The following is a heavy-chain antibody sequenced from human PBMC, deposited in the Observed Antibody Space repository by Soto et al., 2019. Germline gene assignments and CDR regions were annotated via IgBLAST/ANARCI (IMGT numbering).Heavy chain of an antibody. CDR1: GGSFSGYY. Sequence: SETLSLTCAVYGGSFSGYYWNWIRQPPGKGLEWIGEINHSGRTNYNPSLKSRVTISVDTSKNQFSLMLTSVTAADTAVYYRARAGSYAYFDSWGQGTLVTVSS. V-gene: IGHV4-34*01. CDR3: ARAGSYAYFDS. CDR2: INHSGRT. J-gene: IGHJ4*02. D-gene: IGHD2-2*01.